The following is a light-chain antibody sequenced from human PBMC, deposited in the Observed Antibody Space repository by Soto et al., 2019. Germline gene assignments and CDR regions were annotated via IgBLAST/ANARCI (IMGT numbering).Light chain of an antibody. Sequence: EIVLTQSPATLSLSPGERASLSCRASQSVSSYLAWYQQKPGQAPRLLLYDASNRATGIPARFSGIGSGTDFTLTISSLEPEDCAVYYCQQRSSWPLSFGGGTTVEIK. CDR2: DAS. V-gene: IGKV3-11*01. J-gene: IGKJ4*01. CDR3: QQRSSWPLS. CDR1: QSVSSY.